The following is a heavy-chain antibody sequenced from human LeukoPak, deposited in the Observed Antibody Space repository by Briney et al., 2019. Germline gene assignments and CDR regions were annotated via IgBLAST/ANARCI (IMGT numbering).Heavy chain of an antibody. D-gene: IGHD3-10*01. J-gene: IGHJ4*02. CDR3: AKHGFGVFEGY. CDR1: GFSFSDYY. V-gene: IGHV3-11*01. CDR2: ISADATTM. Sequence: PGGSLRLSCAASGFSFSDYYMSWLRQAPGKGLEWISYISADATTMYYGGSVKGRFIISRDNAKNSLHLQMNSLRVDDTAVYYCAKHGFGVFEGYWGQGTLVTVSS.